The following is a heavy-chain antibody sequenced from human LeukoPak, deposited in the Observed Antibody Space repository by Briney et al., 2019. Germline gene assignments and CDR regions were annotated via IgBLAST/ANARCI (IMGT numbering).Heavy chain of an antibody. CDR2: MNPNSGNT. V-gene: IGHV1-8*03. J-gene: IGHJ4*02. CDR1: GGTFSSYA. CDR3: ARTRRAAYSSSGRFDY. D-gene: IGHD6-6*01. Sequence: ASVKVSCKASGGTFSSYAISWVRQATGQGLEWMGWMNPNSGNTGYAQKFQGRVTITRNTSISTAYMELSSLRSEDTAVYYCARTRRAAYSSSGRFDYWGQGTLVTVSS.